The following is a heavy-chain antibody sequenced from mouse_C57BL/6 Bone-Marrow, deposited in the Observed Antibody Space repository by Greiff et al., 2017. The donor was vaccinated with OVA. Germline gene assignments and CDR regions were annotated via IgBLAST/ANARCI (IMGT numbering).Heavy chain of an antibody. CDR1: GFTFSSYG. V-gene: IGHV5-6*02. D-gene: IGHD2-1*01. CDR3: ARRGNYVLYYYAMDY. Sequence: EVKLVESGGDLVKPGGSLKLSCAASGFTFSSYGMSWVRQTPDKRLEWVATISSGGSYTYYPDSVKGRFTISRDNAKNTLYLQMSSLKSEDTAMYYCARRGNYVLYYYAMDYWGQGTSVTVSS. J-gene: IGHJ4*01. CDR2: ISSGGSYT.